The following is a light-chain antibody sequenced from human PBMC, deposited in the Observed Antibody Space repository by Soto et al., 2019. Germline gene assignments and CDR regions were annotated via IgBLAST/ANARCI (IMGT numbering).Light chain of an antibody. J-gene: IGLJ2*01. CDR3: SSYTSSTVV. CDR2: EVS. Sequence: QSVLTQPASVSGSPGQSITISCTGTSRDVGGYNYVSWYQQHPGKAPKLMIYEVSNRPSGVSNRISGSKSGNTASLTISGLQAEDEADYYCSSYTSSTVVFGGGTKLTVL. V-gene: IGLV2-14*01. CDR1: SRDVGGYNY.